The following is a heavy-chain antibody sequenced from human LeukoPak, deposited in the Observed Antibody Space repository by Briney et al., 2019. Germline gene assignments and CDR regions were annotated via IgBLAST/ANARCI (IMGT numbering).Heavy chain of an antibody. V-gene: IGHV3-23*01. CDR2: AGESIHTT. Sequence: SGGSLRLSCAASGFSFATYGISWVRQAPGKGLEGVSVAGESIHTTHYADSVKGRFIISRDNSKNTVHLQMNSLRAEDTAVYYCAKDSFIVVRGVGSDDGFAVWGQGTMVTVSS. D-gene: IGHD3-10*01. CDR3: AKDSFIVVRGVGSDDGFAV. J-gene: IGHJ3*01. CDR1: GFSFATYG.